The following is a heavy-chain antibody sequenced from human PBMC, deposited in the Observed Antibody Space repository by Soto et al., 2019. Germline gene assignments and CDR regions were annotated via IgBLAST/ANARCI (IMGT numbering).Heavy chain of an antibody. D-gene: IGHD3-3*01. CDR1: GGTFSSYA. CDR3: ARDKATIFGVVITPGYYFDY. J-gene: IGHJ4*02. CDR2: IIPIFGTA. Sequence: QVQLVQSGAEVKKPGSSVKVSCKASGGTFSSYAISWVRQAPGQGREWMGGIIPIFGTANYAQKFQGRVTITADESTSTAYMELSSLRSEDTAVYYCARDKATIFGVVITPGYYFDYWGQGTLVTVSS. V-gene: IGHV1-69*01.